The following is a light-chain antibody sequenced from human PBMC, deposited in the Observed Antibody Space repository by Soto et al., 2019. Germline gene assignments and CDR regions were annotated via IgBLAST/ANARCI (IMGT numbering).Light chain of an antibody. CDR3: QQYKSYWT. Sequence: DIQMTPSPSTLSASVGDRVTITCRASQSISSWLAWYQQKPGKAPNLLIYMATSLESGVPSRFSGSGSGTEFTLTISSLQPDDFATYYCQQYKSYWTFGQGTKVHIK. V-gene: IGKV1-5*03. CDR1: QSISSW. CDR2: MAT. J-gene: IGKJ1*01.